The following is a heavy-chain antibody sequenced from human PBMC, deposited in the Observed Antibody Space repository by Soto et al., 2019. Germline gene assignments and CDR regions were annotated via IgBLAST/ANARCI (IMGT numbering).Heavy chain of an antibody. V-gene: IGHV1-69*13. D-gene: IGHD7-27*01. CDR1: GGTFSNDA. CDR3: ARDEMGTIVGGMDV. J-gene: IGHJ6*02. CDR2: IIPIYGTT. Sequence: SVKVSCKTSGGTFSNDAISWVRQAPGQGLEWMGGIIPIYGTTHYAQKFQGRVKLSADGSTGTAYMELSSLRSEDTGVYYCARDEMGTIVGGMDVWGQGTTVTVSS.